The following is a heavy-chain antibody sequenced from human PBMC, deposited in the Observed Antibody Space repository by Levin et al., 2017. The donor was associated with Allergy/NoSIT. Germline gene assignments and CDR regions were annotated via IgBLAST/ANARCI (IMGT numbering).Heavy chain of an antibody. CDR3: ARDGISEPNWFDP. V-gene: IGHV1-18*01. Sequence: PGGSLRLSCKASGYTFTSYGLSWVRQAPGQGLEWMGWINTYNGNTKYAQKLQDRVTMTTDTSTTTAYMELRSLTSDDTAVYYCARDGISEPNWFDPWGQGTLVTVSS. D-gene: IGHD1-14*01. CDR1: GYTFTSYG. J-gene: IGHJ5*02. CDR2: INTYNGNT.